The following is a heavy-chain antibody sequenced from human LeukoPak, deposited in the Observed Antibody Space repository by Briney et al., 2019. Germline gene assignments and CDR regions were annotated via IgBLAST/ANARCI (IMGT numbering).Heavy chain of an antibody. V-gene: IGHV1-2*02. CDR3: AREGIITMVRGVEGPFDY. CDR2: INPNSGGT. J-gene: IGHJ4*02. D-gene: IGHD3-10*01. CDR1: GYTFTGYY. Sequence: ASVKVSCKASGYTFTGYYMHWVRQAPGQGLEWMGWINPNSGGTNYAQKFQGRVTMTRDTSISTAYMELSRLRSDDTAVYYCAREGIITMVRGVEGPFDYWGQGTLVTVSS.